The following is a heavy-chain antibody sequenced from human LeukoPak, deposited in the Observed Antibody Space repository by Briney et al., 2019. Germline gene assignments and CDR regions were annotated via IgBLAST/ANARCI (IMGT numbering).Heavy chain of an antibody. J-gene: IGHJ5*02. D-gene: IGHD2-2*01. CDR1: GGSISSGSYY. V-gene: IGHV4-61*02. CDR2: IYTSGST. Sequence: SQTLSLTCTVSGGSISSGSYYWSWIRQPAGKGLEWIGRIYTSGSTNYNPSLKSRVTISVDTSKNQFSLKLSSVTAADTAVYYCARGSSTSFDPWRQGTLVTVSS. CDR3: ARGSSTSFDP.